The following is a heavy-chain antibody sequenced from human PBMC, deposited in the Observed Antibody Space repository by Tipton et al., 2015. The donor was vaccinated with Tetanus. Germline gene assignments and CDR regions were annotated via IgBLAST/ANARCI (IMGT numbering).Heavy chain of an antibody. J-gene: IGHJ3*01. CDR1: GGTFTNYA. V-gene: IGHV1-69*01. CDR3: ARDREAFDY. D-gene: IGHD1-26*01. Sequence: QLVQSGAEMKQPGSSVKVSCKASGGTFTNYALSWVRQAPGQGLEWVGGITPIFGTTNSAPKFQGRVTITADESTNTAFMELSSLRSEDTAVYYCARDREAFDYWGQGTKVTVSS. CDR2: ITPIFGTT.